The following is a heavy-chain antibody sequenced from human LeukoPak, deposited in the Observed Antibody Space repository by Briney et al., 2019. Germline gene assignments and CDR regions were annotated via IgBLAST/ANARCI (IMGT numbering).Heavy chain of an antibody. J-gene: IGHJ4*02. CDR3: ARLLERWLLPSRVDY. V-gene: IGHV4-39*01. D-gene: IGHD1-1*01. CDR1: GGSISSSSYY. CDR2: IYYSGST. Sequence: PSETLSLTCTVSGGSISSSSYYWGWIRQPPVKGLEWIGSIYYSGSTYYNPSLKSRVTISVDTSKNQFSLKLSSVTAADTAVYYCARLLERWLLPSRVDYWGQGTLVTVSS.